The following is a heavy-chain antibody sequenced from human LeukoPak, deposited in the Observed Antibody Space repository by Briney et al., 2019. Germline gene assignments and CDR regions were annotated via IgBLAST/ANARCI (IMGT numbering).Heavy chain of an antibody. V-gene: IGHV4-39*07. J-gene: IGHJ3*02. D-gene: IGHD6-19*01. CDR1: GGSISSSSYY. CDR2: IYYSGST. Sequence: SETLSLTCTVSGGSISSSSYYWGWIRQPPGKGLEWIGSIYYSGSTYYNPSLKSRVTISVDTSKNQFSLKLSSVTAADTAVYYCARAIAVAARGAFDIWGQGTMVTVSS. CDR3: ARAIAVAARGAFDI.